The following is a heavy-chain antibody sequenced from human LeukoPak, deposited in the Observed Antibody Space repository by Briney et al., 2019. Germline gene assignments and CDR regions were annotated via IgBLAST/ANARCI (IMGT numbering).Heavy chain of an antibody. CDR1: GGSISSYY. D-gene: IGHD6-13*01. J-gene: IGHJ4*02. CDR3: ARGKGRSWYYFDY. CDR2: IYYSGST. V-gene: IGHV4-30-4*08. Sequence: SETLSLTCTVSGGSISSYYWSWIRQPPGKGLEWIGYIYYSGSTYYNPSLKSRVTISVDTSKNQFSLKLSSVTAADTAVYYCARGKGRSWYYFDYWGQGTLVTVSS.